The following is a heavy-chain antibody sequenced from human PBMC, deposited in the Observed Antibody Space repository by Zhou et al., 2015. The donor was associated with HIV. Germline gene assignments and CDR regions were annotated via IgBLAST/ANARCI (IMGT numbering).Heavy chain of an antibody. Sequence: LVQSGTEVRKPGSSVKVSCKASGGTFSGSDISWVRQAPGQGLEWMGGITPMFEIDKYAQKFRTRLIITVDKFTSTAYMELSSLTSEDAAVYYCAKSSADSDYAFDTWGQGTQVVVSS. D-gene: IGHD3-22*01. CDR1: GGTFSGSD. CDR3: AKSSADSDYAFDT. J-gene: IGHJ3*02. CDR2: ITPMFEID. V-gene: IGHV1-69*17.